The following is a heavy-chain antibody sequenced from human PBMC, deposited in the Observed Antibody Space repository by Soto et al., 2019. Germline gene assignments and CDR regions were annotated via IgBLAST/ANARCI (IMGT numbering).Heavy chain of an antibody. Sequence: EVQVLESGGGLVQPGGSLSLSCAASGFTFSSNSMNWVRQAPGKGLEWISHISSSSSTIYADSVKGRFTISRDNAKNSLYLQMNSLRDEDTAVYYCARVIWSGHLTSDLWGQGTLVTVSS. D-gene: IGHD3-3*01. CDR3: ARVIWSGHLTSDL. V-gene: IGHV3-48*02. CDR1: GFTFSSNS. CDR2: ISSSSSTI. J-gene: IGHJ5*02.